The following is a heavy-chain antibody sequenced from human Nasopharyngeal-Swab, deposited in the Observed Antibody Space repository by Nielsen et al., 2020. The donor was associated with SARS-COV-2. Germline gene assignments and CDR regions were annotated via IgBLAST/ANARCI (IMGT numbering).Heavy chain of an antibody. Sequence: SEILSLTCTVSGGSISSSSYYWGWIRQPPGKGLEWIGSIYYSGSTYYNPSLKSRVTISVDTSKNQFSLKLSSVTAADTAVYYCARHVPAILWFGVQSYYGMDVWGQGTTVTVSS. J-gene: IGHJ6*02. V-gene: IGHV4-39*01. CDR3: ARHVPAILWFGVQSYYGMDV. D-gene: IGHD3-10*01. CDR1: GGSISSSSYY. CDR2: IYYSGST.